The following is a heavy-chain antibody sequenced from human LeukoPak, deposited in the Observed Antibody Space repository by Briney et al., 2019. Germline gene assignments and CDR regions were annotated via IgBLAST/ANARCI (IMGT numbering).Heavy chain of an antibody. Sequence: SVTVTFKASGYTFTHYYMHWLRQPPGQGFGWMGWINLNDGDTNYAYKFQVRVTITSYTSISTAHMEVSRLRSDDTAVYYCARANFLYCSSSTCLFDYWGQGTLVTVSS. CDR2: INLNDGDT. D-gene: IGHD2-2*01. V-gene: IGHV1-2*02. CDR3: ARANFLYCSSSTCLFDY. CDR1: GYTFTHYY. J-gene: IGHJ4*02.